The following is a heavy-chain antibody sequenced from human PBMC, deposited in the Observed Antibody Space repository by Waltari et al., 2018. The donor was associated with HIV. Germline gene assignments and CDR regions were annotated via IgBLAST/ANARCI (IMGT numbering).Heavy chain of an antibody. CDR1: GGSISSSRYY. CDR2: IYYSGST. V-gene: IGHV4-39*07. Sequence: QLQLQESGPGLVKPSETLSLTCTVPGGSISSSRYYWGWIRQPPGEGLEWIVTIYYSGSTYYNPSLKSRVTISIGTSKNQFSLKLNSVTAADTAVYYCARAHDDYGDYYFDYWGRGTLVTVSS. D-gene: IGHD4-17*01. CDR3: ARAHDDYGDYYFDY. J-gene: IGHJ4*02.